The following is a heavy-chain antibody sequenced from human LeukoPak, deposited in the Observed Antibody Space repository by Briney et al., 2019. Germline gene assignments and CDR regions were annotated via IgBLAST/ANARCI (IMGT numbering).Heavy chain of an antibody. CDR2: IYNSGTT. CDR3: ATDHGDSKIRD. J-gene: IGHJ4*02. D-gene: IGHD2-21*02. V-gene: IGHV4-59*01. Sequence: PSETLSLTCTVSGASISTYYCSWIRQPPGKGLDCIGHIYNSGTTDYNSSLKGRATISVDTSKNHFTLRLSSVTAADTAMYYCATDHGDSKIRDWGQGTLVTVSS. CDR1: GASISTYY.